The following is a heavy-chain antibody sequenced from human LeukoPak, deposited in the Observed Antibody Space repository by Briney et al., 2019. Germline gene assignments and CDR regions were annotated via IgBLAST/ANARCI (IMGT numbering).Heavy chain of an antibody. V-gene: IGHV3-9*01. Sequence: GGSPRLSCAASGFIFSNYAMHWVRQAPGKGLEWVSGISWNSGSIGYADSVKGRFTISRDNAKNSLYLQMNSLRAEDTALYYCASSSFDYWGQGTLVTVSS. D-gene: IGHD6-13*01. CDR2: ISWNSGSI. CDR3: ASSSFDY. J-gene: IGHJ4*02. CDR1: GFIFSNYA.